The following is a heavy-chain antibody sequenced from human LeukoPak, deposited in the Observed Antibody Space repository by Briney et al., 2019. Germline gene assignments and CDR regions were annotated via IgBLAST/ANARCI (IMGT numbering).Heavy chain of an antibody. D-gene: IGHD3-3*01. CDR2: ISGSGGST. J-gene: IGHJ4*02. CDR3: AKVHDFWSGYYLSDY. Sequence: PGGSLRLSCAASGFTFSSYAVSWVRQAPGKGLEWVSAISGSGGSTYYADSVKGRFTISRDNSKNTLYLQMNSLRAEDTAVYYCAKVHDFWSGYYLSDYWGQGTLVTVSS. CDR1: GFTFSSYA. V-gene: IGHV3-23*01.